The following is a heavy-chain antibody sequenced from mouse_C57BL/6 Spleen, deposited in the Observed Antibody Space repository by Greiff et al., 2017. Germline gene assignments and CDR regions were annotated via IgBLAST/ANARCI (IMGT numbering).Heavy chain of an antibody. CDR2: IFPGVGDT. CDR1: GYAFSSSW. J-gene: IGHJ2*01. Sequence: QVQLKESGPALVKPGASVKISCKASGYAFSSSWMNWVKQRPGTGLEWFGRIFPGVGDTNYNGKFKGKTTLTSDKTASTAYMQLSSLTSEDYAVYFCARDSDFDYWGQGTTLTVSS. CDR3: ARDSDFDY. V-gene: IGHV1-82*01.